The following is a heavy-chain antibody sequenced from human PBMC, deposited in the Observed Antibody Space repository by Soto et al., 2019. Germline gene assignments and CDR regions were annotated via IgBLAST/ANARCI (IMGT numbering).Heavy chain of an antibody. Sequence: GESLKISCKGSGYSFTSYWIGWGRQMPGKGLEWMGIIYPGDSDTRYSTSFQGQVNISADNSISTAYMQWSSLKASDTAMYYCARQSARPHYYYSYMDVWGKGTTVTVSS. CDR2: IYPGDSDT. CDR3: ARQSARPHYYYSYMDV. J-gene: IGHJ6*03. V-gene: IGHV5-51*01. D-gene: IGHD6-6*01. CDR1: GYSFTSYW.